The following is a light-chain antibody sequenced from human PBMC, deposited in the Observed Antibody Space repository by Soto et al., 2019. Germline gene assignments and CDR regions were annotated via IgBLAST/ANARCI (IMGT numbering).Light chain of an antibody. Sequence: QSALTQPASVSGSPGQSITISCTGTSSDVGGYNYVSWYQQHPGKAPKLMIYEVSNRPSGVSDRVSGSRSGNTASLNISGLQAEEESDYYCSSYTSSSTWVFGGGTKLTVL. V-gene: IGLV2-14*01. J-gene: IGLJ3*02. CDR1: SSDVGGYNY. CDR2: EVS. CDR3: SSYTSSSTWV.